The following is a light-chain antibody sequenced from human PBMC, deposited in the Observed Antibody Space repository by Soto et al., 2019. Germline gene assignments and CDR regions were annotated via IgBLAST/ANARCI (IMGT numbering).Light chain of an antibody. Sequence: EIVLTQSPGTLSLSPGERAILSCRASQSVASNYLAWYQQKPGQAPRLLIAGVTSRATGIPARFSVSGSGTDFSLTISRLEPEDFAVYYCHQYGSSLPYTFGQGTKREIK. J-gene: IGKJ2*01. CDR1: QSVASNY. CDR3: HQYGSSLPYT. CDR2: GVT. V-gene: IGKV3-20*01.